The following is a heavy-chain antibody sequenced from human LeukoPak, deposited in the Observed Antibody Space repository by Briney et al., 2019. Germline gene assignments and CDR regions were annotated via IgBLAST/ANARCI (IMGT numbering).Heavy chain of an antibody. D-gene: IGHD6-25*01. CDR3: ARGHSAPGALNWFDP. Sequence: LESLSLTCTVSGGSISSYYWSWIRQPPGKGLEWIGYISFSVRAHSNPSLNNRVTLSLDTSKNQFSLKLNSVTAADTAVYYCARGHSAPGALNWFDPWGQGTLV. V-gene: IGHV4-59*01. J-gene: IGHJ5*02. CDR2: ISFSVRA. CDR1: GGSISSYY.